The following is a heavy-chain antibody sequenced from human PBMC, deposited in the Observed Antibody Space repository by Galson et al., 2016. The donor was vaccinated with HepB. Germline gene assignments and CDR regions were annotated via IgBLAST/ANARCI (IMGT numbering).Heavy chain of an antibody. CDR2: IYYPGST. V-gene: IGHV4-39*01. Sequence: ETLSLTCNVSGDSISGTNYYWGWIRQPPGRGLEWIGSIYYPGSTNYSPSLESRVTISVETSKNHLSLSLSSVTAADTAVYYCATGIVVAGKMYYYYMDVWGKGTSVTVSS. J-gene: IGHJ6*03. CDR1: GDSISGTNYY. D-gene: IGHD6-19*01. CDR3: ATGIVVAGKMYYYYMDV.